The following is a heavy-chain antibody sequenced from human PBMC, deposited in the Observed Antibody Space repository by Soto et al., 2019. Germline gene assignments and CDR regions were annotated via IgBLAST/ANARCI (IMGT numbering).Heavy chain of an antibody. CDR1: GFTFSSYS. J-gene: IGHJ6*03. Sequence: GESLKISCAASGFTFSSYSMNWVRQAPGKGLEWVSYISSSSSTIYYADSVKGRFTISRDNAKNSLYLQMNSLRAEDTAVYYCARESLTYGSGTSRHYYYMDVWGKGTTVTVSS. CDR3: ARESLTYGSGTSRHYYYMDV. V-gene: IGHV3-48*01. CDR2: ISSSSSTI. D-gene: IGHD3-10*01.